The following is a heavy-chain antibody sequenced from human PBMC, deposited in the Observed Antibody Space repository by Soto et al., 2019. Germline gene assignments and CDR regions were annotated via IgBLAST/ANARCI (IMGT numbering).Heavy chain of an antibody. Sequence: GESLKISCKGSGYSFTSYWIGWVRQMPGKGLEWMGIIYPGDSDTRYSPSLQGQVTISADKSISTAYLQWSSLKASDTAMYYCARPSSNPYTFDGMDVWGQGTTVTVSS. CDR2: IYPGDSDT. CDR1: GYSFTSYW. J-gene: IGHJ6*02. V-gene: IGHV5-51*01. D-gene: IGHD3-16*01. CDR3: ARPSSNPYTFDGMDV.